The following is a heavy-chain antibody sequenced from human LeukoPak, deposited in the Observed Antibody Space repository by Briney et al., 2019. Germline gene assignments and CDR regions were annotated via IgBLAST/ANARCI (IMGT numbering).Heavy chain of an antibody. CDR3: ARDRVGATQRWFDP. CDR2: IYTSGST. V-gene: IGHV4-4*07. D-gene: IGHD1-26*01. CDR1: GGSISSYY. J-gene: IGHJ5*02. Sequence: SETLSLTCTVSGGSISSYYWSWIRQPAGKGLEWIGRIYTSGSTNYNPSLKSRVTKSVDTSKNQFSLKLSSVTAADTAVYYCARDRVGATQRWFDPWGQGTLVTVSS.